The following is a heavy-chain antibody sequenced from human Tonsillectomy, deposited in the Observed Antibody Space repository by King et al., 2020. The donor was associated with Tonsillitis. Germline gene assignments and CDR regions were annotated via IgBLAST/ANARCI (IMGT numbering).Heavy chain of an antibody. D-gene: IGHD4-17*01. Sequence: VQLVESGGGVVQPGRSLRLSCAASGFSFSSYSLHWVRQAPGKGLEWLALISNDENNKYYADSVKGRFTISRDNSKSTLYLQMNSLRVEDTAVYYCASWAGTGTNFWGPFDYWGQGTLVTVSS. CDR2: ISNDENNK. CDR1: GFSFSSYS. J-gene: IGHJ4*02. V-gene: IGHV3-30*04. CDR3: ASWAGTGTNFWGPFDY.